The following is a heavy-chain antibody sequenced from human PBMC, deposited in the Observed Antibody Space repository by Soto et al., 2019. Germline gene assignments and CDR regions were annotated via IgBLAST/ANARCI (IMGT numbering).Heavy chain of an antibody. V-gene: IGHV1-69*13. J-gene: IGHJ4*02. D-gene: IGHD4-17*01. Sequence: SVKVSCKASGYTFTSYAISWVRQAPGQGLEWMGGIIPIFGTANYAQKFQGRVTITADESTSTAYMELSSLRSEDTAVYYCARDRYGDYPLDYWGQGTLVTVSS. CDR1: GYTFTSYA. CDR3: ARDRYGDYPLDY. CDR2: IIPIFGTA.